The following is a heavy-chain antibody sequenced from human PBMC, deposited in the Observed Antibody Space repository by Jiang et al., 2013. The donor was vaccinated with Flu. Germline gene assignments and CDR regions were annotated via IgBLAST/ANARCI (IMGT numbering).Heavy chain of an antibody. Sequence: SGGSISSYYWSWIRQPPGKGLEWIGYIYYSGSTNYNPSLKSRVTISVDTSKNQFSLKLSSVTAADTAVYYCARDDYGDQRLAYWGQGTLVTVSS. D-gene: IGHD4-17*01. V-gene: IGHV4-59*01. CDR1: GGSISSYY. J-gene: IGHJ4*02. CDR3: ARDDYGDQRLAY. CDR2: IYYSGST.